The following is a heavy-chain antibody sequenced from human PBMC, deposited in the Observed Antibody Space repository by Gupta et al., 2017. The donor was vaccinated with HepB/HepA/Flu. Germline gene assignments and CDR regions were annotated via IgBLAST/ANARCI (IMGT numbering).Heavy chain of an antibody. V-gene: IGHV3-30*18. D-gene: IGHD2/OR15-2a*01. CDR2: VSYNGRNK. CDR3: AKDRISGFDS. CDR1: VIALRSYG. J-gene: IGHJ4*02. Sequence: QEQLLESGGGVVQQGQSLRLSWAASVIALRSYGMHWVRQTSDMRLEWVALVSYNGRNKDYGDSVKGRFTISRDNSKNMVYLQMNSLRTEDTAVYYCAKDRISGFDSWGQGNLVIVSS.